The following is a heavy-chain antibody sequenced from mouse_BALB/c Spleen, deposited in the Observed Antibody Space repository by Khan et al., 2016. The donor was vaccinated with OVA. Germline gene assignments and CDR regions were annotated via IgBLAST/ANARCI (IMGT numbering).Heavy chain of an antibody. CDR1: GYIFTDYF. J-gene: IGHJ3*01. CDR3: ARGNYYGSTSWFGY. CDR2: IYPGSGNT. D-gene: IGHD1-1*01. Sequence: QIQLVQSGPELVKPGASVKISCKASGYIFTDYFINWVKQKPGQGLEWIGWIYPGSGNTKYNEIFKGKATLTVDTSSSAAYMQLSSLTSEDTAVYFCARGNYYGSTSWFGYWGQGTLVTVST. V-gene: IGHV1-84*02.